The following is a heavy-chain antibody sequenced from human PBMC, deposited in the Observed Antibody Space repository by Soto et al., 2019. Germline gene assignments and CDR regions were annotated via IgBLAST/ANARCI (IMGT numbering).Heavy chain of an antibody. D-gene: IGHD2-15*01. CDR2: IIPILGIA. CDR3: ARDLIHCSGGSCYAKNAFDI. Sequence: SVKVSCKASGGTFSSYTISWVRQAPGQGLEWMGRIIPILGIANYAQKFQGRVTITADKSTSTAYMELSSLRSEDTAVYYCARDLIHCSGGSCYAKNAFDIWG. V-gene: IGHV1-69*04. J-gene: IGHJ3*02. CDR1: GGTFSSYT.